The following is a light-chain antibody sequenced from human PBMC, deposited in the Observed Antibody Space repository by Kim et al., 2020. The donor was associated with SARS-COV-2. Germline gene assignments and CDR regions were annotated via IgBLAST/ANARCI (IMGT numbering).Light chain of an antibody. J-gene: IGKJ2*01. CDR2: GTS. Sequence: PGERATLSCRTGQSVSSTYLAWYQHKPGQAPRLGISGTSTRATGIPDRFSGSGSGTDFTLTISRLEPEDFAVYYCQHYGTSPPMYTFGQGTKLEI. CDR1: QSVSSTY. V-gene: IGKV3-20*01. CDR3: QHYGTSPPMYT.